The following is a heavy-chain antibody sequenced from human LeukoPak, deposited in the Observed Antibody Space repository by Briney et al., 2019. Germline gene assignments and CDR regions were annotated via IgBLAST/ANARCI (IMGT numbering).Heavy chain of an antibody. Sequence: GGSLRLSCAAAGFTFSGSAMHWVRQAPGKGLEWVGRIRSKANNYATAYAASVKGRFAISRDESQNTAYLQMNSLKTEDTAVYYCARDRAAGIFDYWGQGTPVTVSS. CDR1: GFTFSGSA. V-gene: IGHV3-73*01. D-gene: IGHD6-13*01. CDR2: IRSKANNYAT. CDR3: ARDRAAGIFDY. J-gene: IGHJ4*02.